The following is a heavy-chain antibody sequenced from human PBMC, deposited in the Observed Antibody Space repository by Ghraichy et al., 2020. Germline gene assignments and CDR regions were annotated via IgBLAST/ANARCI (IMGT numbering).Heavy chain of an antibody. D-gene: IGHD6-19*01. J-gene: IGHJ6*02. Sequence: SETLSLTCTVSGGSISGYYWSWVRQPPGKGLEWIGYVHYTGTTNYNPSLQSRLTISVDTSENQFSLKLSSVTAADTAIYYCARLPPLAMAGRVWYHAMDVWGQGTTVTVSS. V-gene: IGHV4-59*01. CDR2: VHYTGTT. CDR3: ARLPPLAMAGRVWYHAMDV. CDR1: GGSISGYY.